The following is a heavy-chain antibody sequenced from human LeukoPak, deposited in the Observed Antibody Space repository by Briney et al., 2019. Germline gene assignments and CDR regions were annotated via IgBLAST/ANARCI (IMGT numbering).Heavy chain of an antibody. V-gene: IGHV3-33*01. CDR3: ARGPLIAAAGTW. Sequence: GGSLRLSCAASGFTFSSYGMHWVRQAPGKGLEWVAVIWYDGSNKYYADSVKGRFTISRDNSKNTLYLQMNSLRAEDTAVYYCARGPLIAAAGTWWGQGTLVTVSS. CDR2: IWYDGSNK. D-gene: IGHD6-13*01. CDR1: GFTFSSYG. J-gene: IGHJ4*02.